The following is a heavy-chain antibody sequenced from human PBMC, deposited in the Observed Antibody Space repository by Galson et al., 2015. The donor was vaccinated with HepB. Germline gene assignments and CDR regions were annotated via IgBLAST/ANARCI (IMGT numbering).Heavy chain of an antibody. Sequence: SLRLSCAASGFAFDTHAMSWVRQAPGRGLEWISGISGNGDSTFYADSVKGRFTVSRDNSNNMLYLQMNSLRAENAGLYFCAKGYCLFDPWGQGILVTVSS. V-gene: IGHV3-23*01. CDR3: AKGYCLFDP. D-gene: IGHD2-21*01. CDR2: ISGNGDST. CDR1: GFAFDTHA. J-gene: IGHJ5*02.